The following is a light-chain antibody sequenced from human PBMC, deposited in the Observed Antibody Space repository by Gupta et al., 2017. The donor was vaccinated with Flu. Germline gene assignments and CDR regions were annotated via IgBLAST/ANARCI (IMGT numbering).Light chain of an antibody. CDR1: QTVSSIY. CDR3: KQYGRSPRT. J-gene: IGKJ1*01. Sequence: DIVLTQSPVTLSLSPGERATLSCRASQTVSSIYLAWYQQKPGQAPRLLIYGGSSRATGIPDRFSGSGSGTDFTLKINRVEAEDVAVYYCKQYGRSPRTFGRGTRVEIK. CDR2: GGS. V-gene: IGKV3-20*01.